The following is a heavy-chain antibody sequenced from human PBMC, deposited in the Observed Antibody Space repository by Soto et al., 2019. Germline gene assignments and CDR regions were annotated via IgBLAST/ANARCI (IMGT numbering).Heavy chain of an antibody. Sequence: EVQLVESGGGLVRPRGSLRLSCVVSGLTFSTYSMNWVRQTPGKGLEWVSSISRTSSYIYYRDSVKGRFTISRDNAKNSLYLQMNGLSVEDTAVYYCVSDQKREHFETSGPNWFATWGQGTLVIVSS. D-gene: IGHD6-19*01. CDR1: GLTFSTYS. CDR3: VSDQKREHFETSGPNWFAT. CDR2: ISRTSSYI. J-gene: IGHJ5*02. V-gene: IGHV3-21*02.